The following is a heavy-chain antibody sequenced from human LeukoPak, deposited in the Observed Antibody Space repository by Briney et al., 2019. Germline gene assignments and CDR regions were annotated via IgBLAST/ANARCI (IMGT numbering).Heavy chain of an antibody. V-gene: IGHV1-46*01. D-gene: IGHD6-13*01. J-gene: IGHJ4*02. CDR1: GYTFTNYD. CDR2: INPSGGST. Sequence: GASVRVSCKASGYTFTNYDINWVRQATGQGLEWMGIINPSGGSTSYAQKFQGRVTTTRDMSTSTVYMELSSLRSEDTAVYYCARDPPLAAAANDSDDYWGQGTLVTVSS. CDR3: ARDPPLAAAANDSDDY.